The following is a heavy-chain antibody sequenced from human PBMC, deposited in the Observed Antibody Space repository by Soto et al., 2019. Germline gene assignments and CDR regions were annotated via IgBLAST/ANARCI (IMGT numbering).Heavy chain of an antibody. CDR3: ARNQRIYDILTGYYKGPFDS. D-gene: IGHD3-9*01. V-gene: IGHV4-34*01. CDR2: INLAGGT. Sequence: SGTLSLTCAVYSGSFSGHFWSWIRQPPGKGLEWIGEINLAGGTNYNPSLKSRVTISIDKSNNQFFLKLTSVTAADKAVYYCARNQRIYDILTGYYKGPFDSWGQGTLVT. J-gene: IGHJ4*02. CDR1: SGSFSGHF.